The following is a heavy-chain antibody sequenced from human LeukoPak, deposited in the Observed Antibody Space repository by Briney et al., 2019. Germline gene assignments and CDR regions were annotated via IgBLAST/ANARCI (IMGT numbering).Heavy chain of an antibody. V-gene: IGHV3-15*01. CDR2: IKSKAHGGTT. CDR3: AKVSAWAMVGATYFDY. Sequence: SGGSLRLSCAASGFTFKNAWMSWVRQAPGKGLEWVGRIKSKAHGGTTDYAAPVKDRFTISRDDSKNTLYLQMNSLRAEDTAVYYCAKVSAWAMVGATYFDYWGQGTLVTVSS. CDR1: GFTFKNAW. J-gene: IGHJ4*02. D-gene: IGHD1-26*01.